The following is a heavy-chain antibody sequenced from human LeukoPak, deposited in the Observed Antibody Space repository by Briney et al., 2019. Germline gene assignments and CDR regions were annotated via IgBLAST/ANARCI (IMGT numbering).Heavy chain of an antibody. J-gene: IGHJ5*02. CDR3: ARHTYRGYQVS. Sequence: SETLSLTCTVSGGSISSPSYSWGWIRQPPGKGLEWIGSFYYSDTTYYNPSFKSRVTISVDASKNQFSLKLSSVTAADTAVYYCARHTYRGYQVSWGQGSLVIVSS. CDR2: FYYSDTT. CDR1: GGSISSPSYS. D-gene: IGHD6-13*01. V-gene: IGHV4-39*01.